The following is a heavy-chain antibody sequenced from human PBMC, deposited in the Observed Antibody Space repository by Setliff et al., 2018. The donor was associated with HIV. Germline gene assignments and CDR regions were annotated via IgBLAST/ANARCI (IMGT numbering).Heavy chain of an antibody. D-gene: IGHD6-19*01. Sequence: GESLKISCAASGFTFSSYDMFWVRQVAGKGLEWVSAIGTAADTFYPASVKGRFIISRENAKNSLYLQMNSLRVGDTAVYYCVRAPPSGWHPSFDSWGQGALVTVSS. CDR2: IGTAADT. CDR1: GFTFSSYD. CDR3: VRAPPSGWHPSFDS. V-gene: IGHV3-13*01. J-gene: IGHJ4*02.